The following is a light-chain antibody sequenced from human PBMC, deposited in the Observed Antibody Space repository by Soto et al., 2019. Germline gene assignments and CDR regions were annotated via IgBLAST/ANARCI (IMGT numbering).Light chain of an antibody. CDR3: SSFTSSRTLI. V-gene: IGLV2-14*01. Sequence: QSALTQPASVSGSPGQSITISCTGTSSDVGAYDCVSWYQQHPGKAPKLMIYEVNNRPSGVSNRFSGSKSGNTASLTISGLQPEDEADYYCSSFTSSRTLIFGGGTKVTVL. J-gene: IGLJ2*01. CDR1: SSDVGAYDC. CDR2: EVN.